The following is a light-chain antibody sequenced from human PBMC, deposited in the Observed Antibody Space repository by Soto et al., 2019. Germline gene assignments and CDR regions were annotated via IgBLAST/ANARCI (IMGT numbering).Light chain of an antibody. CDR2: DAS. CDR1: QSFSSSR. V-gene: IGKV3D-20*01. J-gene: IGKJ5*01. CDR3: QQYGNSPIT. Sequence: DIVLTQSPASLSLSPGERATLSCGASQSFSSSRLAWYQQKPALAPRLLIYDASSRATGIPDRFSGSGSGTDFTLTISRLEPEDFAVYYCQQYGNSPITFGQGTRLEI.